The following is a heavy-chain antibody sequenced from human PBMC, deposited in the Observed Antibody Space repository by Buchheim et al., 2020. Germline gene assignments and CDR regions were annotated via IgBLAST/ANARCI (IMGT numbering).Heavy chain of an antibody. CDR1: GGSFSGYY. Sequence: QVQLQQWGAGLLKPSETLSLTCAVYGGSFSGYYWSWIRQPPGKGLEWIGEIKHSGSTNYNPSLKSRVTISVDTTQNQFSLKLSSVTAADTAVYYCARGEAWNYGMDVWGQGTT. D-gene: IGHD1-1*01. V-gene: IGHV4-34*01. CDR2: IKHSGST. J-gene: IGHJ6*01. CDR3: ARGEAWNYGMDV.